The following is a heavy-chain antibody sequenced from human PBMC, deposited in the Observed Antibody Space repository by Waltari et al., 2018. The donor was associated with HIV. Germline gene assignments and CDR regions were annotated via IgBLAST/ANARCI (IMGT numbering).Heavy chain of an antibody. J-gene: IGHJ4*02. CDR3: ARDPVIQHYFDY. Sequence: QVQLQESGPGLVKPSETLSLTCTVSGGSISSYYWSWIRQPPGKGLEWIGYIYYSGSTNCNPSLKSRVTISVDTSKNQFSLKLSSVTAADTAVYYCARDPVIQHYFDYWGQGTLVTVSS. CDR2: IYYSGST. V-gene: IGHV4-59*01. D-gene: IGHD5-18*01. CDR1: GGSISSYY.